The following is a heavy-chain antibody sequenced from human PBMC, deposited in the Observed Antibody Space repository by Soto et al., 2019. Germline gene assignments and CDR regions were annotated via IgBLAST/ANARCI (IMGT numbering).Heavy chain of an antibody. CDR3: ARGSSSWYVSFDY. CDR2: INSEGSIT. D-gene: IGHD6-13*01. CDR1: GFTFSSNR. J-gene: IGHJ4*02. V-gene: IGHV3-74*01. Sequence: EVQLVESGGGLVQPGGSLRLSCAASGFTFSSNRMHWVRQAPGKGLVWVSRINSEGSITSYADSVKGQVTISRDNAKNTLYLQMNSLRAADTAVYYCARGSSSWYVSFDYWGQGTLVTVSS.